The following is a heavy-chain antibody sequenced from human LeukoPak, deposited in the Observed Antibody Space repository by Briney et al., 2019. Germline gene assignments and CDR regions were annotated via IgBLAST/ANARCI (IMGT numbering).Heavy chain of an antibody. CDR2: IYYSGST. CDR3: ARRGRGSSWLVDY. V-gene: IGHV4-59*12. D-gene: IGHD6-13*01. CDR1: GGSISSYY. J-gene: IGHJ4*02. Sequence: PSETLSLTCTVSGGSISSYYWSWIRQPPGKGLEWIGYIYYSGSTNYNPSLKSRVTISVDTSKNQFSLKLSSVTAADTAVYYCARRGRGSSWLVDYWGQGTLVTVSS.